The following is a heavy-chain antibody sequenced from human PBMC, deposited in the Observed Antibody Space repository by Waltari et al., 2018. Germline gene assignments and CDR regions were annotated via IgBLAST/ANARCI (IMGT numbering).Heavy chain of an antibody. CDR2: IYHSGIT. Sequence: QVQLQESGAGLVKPSETLSLTCAVSGYSISSGYYWGWIRHPPGKGLEWIGSIYHSGITYYNPYLKSRVTISVDTSKNQFSLKLSSVTAAETAVYYCARLPRGGSSPYYFDYWGQGTLVTVSS. CDR3: ARLPRGGSSPYYFDY. V-gene: IGHV4-38-2*01. J-gene: IGHJ4*02. D-gene: IGHD2-15*01. CDR1: GYSISSGYY.